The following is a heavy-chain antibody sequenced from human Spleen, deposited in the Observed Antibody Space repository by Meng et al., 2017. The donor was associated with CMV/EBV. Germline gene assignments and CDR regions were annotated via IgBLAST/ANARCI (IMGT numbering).Heavy chain of an antibody. V-gene: IGHV1-8*01. D-gene: IGHD1-1*01. CDR2: MNPNSGNT. CDR3: AREAFHWNDASYYYGMDV. CDR1: GYTFTSYD. J-gene: IGHJ6*02. Sequence: ASVKVSCKASGYTFTSYDVNWVRQATGQGLEWMGWMNPNSGNTGYAQKFQGRVTMTRNNSISTAYMELSSLRSEDTAVYYCAREAFHWNDASYYYGMDVWGQGTTVTVSS.